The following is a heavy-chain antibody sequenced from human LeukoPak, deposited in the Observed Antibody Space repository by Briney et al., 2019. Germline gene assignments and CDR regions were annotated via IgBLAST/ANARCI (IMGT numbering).Heavy chain of an antibody. J-gene: IGHJ6*02. CDR3: ARHTYSNYHYYYYGMDV. Sequence: KPSETLSLTCTVSGGSISGYYWSWIRQPPGKGLEWIGYIYYSGSTDYNPSLKSRVTISVDTPKNQFSLNLSSVTAADTAVYYCARHTYSNYHYYYYGMDVWGQGTTVTVSS. CDR2: IYYSGST. V-gene: IGHV4-59*08. CDR1: GGSISGYY. D-gene: IGHD4-11*01.